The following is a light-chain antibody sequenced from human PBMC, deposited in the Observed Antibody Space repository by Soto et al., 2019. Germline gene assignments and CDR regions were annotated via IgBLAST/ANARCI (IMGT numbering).Light chain of an antibody. Sequence: EIVLTQSPGTLSLSPGERATLSCRASQSVSSSYLAWHQQKPGQAPRLLIYATSSRATGIPDRFSGSGSGTDFTLTISRLEPEDFAVYYCQQYGSSYRTFGQGTKVDI. CDR1: QSVSSSY. CDR2: ATS. CDR3: QQYGSSYRT. J-gene: IGKJ1*01. V-gene: IGKV3-20*01.